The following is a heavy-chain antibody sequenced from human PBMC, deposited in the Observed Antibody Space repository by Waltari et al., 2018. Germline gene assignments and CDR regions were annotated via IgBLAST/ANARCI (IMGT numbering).Heavy chain of an antibody. D-gene: IGHD6-13*01. V-gene: IGHV4-31*03. J-gene: IGHJ3*02. CDR3: ARETSSSWYRDAFDI. CDR2: SYYSVST. CDR1: GGSISSGGYY. Sequence: QVQPQESGPGLVKPSQTLSLTCTVSGGSISSGGYYWSWIRQHPGKGLEWIGYSYYSVSTYDNPSLKSRVTISVDTSKNQFSLKLSSVTAADTAVYYCARETSSSWYRDAFDIWGQGTMVTVSS.